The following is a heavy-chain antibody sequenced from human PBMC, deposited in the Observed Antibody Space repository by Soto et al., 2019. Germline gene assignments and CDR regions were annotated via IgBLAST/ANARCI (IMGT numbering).Heavy chain of an antibody. Sequence: GGSLRLSGAASGFPFSTYSMHWVRQAPGKGLVHVSRINTDGSSTNYAGSVMGRFTISRDNARNTLYLQMSSLRAEDTAVYYCARGGSGTYFNYFDFWGQGSLVTVSS. J-gene: IGHJ4*02. CDR1: GFPFSTYS. V-gene: IGHV3-74*01. CDR2: INTDGSST. D-gene: IGHD1-26*01. CDR3: ARGGSGTYFNYFDF.